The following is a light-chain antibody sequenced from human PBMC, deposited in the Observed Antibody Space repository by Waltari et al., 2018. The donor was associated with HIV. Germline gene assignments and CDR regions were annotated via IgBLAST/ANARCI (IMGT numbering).Light chain of an antibody. CDR3: QQYNGWPRT. Sequence: EIVMTQSRATLSVSPGERVPLSCRDSQNVITNLAWYQQKPCQAPSLLIYGASTRASGIPARFTGGGSGSDFTLTINSLQSEDCGLYYCQQYNGWPRTFGQGTKV. CDR2: GAS. V-gene: IGKV3-15*01. CDR1: QNVITN. J-gene: IGKJ1*01.